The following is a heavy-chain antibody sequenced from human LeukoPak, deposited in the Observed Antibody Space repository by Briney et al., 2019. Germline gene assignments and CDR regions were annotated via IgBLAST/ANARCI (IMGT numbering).Heavy chain of an antibody. CDR3: AKKSMFRGFMIDY. V-gene: IGHV4-38-2*01. J-gene: IGHJ4*02. CDR2: IYHSGST. CDR1: GYSISSGYY. Sequence: SETLSLTCAVSGYSISSGYYWGWIRQPPGKGLEWIGSIYHSGSTYYNPSLKSRVTISVDTSKNQFSLKLSSVTAADTAVYYCAKKSMFRGFMIDYWDQGTRVTVSS. D-gene: IGHD3-10*01.